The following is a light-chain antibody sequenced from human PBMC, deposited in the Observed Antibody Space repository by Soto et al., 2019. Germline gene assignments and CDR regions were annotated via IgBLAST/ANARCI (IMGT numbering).Light chain of an antibody. CDR3: QQAHSFPIT. J-gene: IGKJ5*01. Sequence: DIEMTQSPSSVSASVGDRVTITCRASQYVSSWLAWYQQKPGIAPKLLISSASTLQSGVPPRFSGSGSGTDFTLTISNLQPEDFAVYYCQQAHSFPITFGQGTRLEIK. CDR2: SAS. CDR1: QYVSSW. V-gene: IGKV1-12*01.